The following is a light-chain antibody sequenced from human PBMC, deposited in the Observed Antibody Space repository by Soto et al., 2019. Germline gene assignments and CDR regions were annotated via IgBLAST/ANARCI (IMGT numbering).Light chain of an antibody. V-gene: IGKV3-15*01. J-gene: IGKJ3*01. CDR3: LHYNDWPPTFT. Sequence: EIVMTQSPATLSVSPGERATLSCRASQSLSRNLAWYQQKPGQAPRLLIFGSSTRASGIPARFSGSASGTAFTLIISRLQCEDFALYYGLHYNDWPPTFTFGPGTKVDL. CDR2: GSS. CDR1: QSLSRN.